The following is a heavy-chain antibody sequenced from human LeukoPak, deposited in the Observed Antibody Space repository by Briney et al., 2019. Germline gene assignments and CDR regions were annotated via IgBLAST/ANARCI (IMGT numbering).Heavy chain of an antibody. D-gene: IGHD5-18*01. CDR2: ITYNSGTI. Sequence: PGGSLRLTCAASGFTFRSYAMQWVCQAPGKGLEWVSYITYNSGTIFYADSVKGRFTISRDNAKDSLYLQMSSLRDEDAAVYYCARDSGYSYADDYWGQGPLVSVSS. J-gene: IGHJ4*02. CDR3: ARDSGYSYADDY. V-gene: IGHV3-48*02. CDR1: GFTFRSYA.